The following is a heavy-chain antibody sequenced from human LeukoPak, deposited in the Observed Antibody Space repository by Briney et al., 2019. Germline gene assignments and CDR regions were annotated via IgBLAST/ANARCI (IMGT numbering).Heavy chain of an antibody. D-gene: IGHD2-2*01. V-gene: IGHV5-51*01. CDR1: GYSFTSYW. CDR3: ARRGYCTSTTCYRLFDY. Sequence: GESLKISCKGSGYSFTSYWIGWVRQMPGKGLEWMGIIYPGDSDTRYSPSFQGQVTIPADNSITTAYLQWSSLKASDTAMYYCARRGYCTSTTCYRLFDYWGQGTLVTVSS. CDR2: IYPGDSDT. J-gene: IGHJ4*02.